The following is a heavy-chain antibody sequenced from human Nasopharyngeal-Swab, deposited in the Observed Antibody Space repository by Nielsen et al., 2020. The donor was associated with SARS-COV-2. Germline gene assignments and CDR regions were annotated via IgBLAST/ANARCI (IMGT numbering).Heavy chain of an antibody. D-gene: IGHD5-12*01. CDR2: ITSGNSV. J-gene: IGHJ4*02. Sequence: GGSLRLSCATSGFTFSPYTMTWVRQAPGKGLQWISYITSGNSVQYADSVRGRFTISRDNAKNSLYQQMNSLTAEDTAVYYCARERGGGYGDYWGQGTLVTVSS. CDR1: GFTFSPYT. V-gene: IGHV3-48*04. CDR3: ARERGGGYGDY.